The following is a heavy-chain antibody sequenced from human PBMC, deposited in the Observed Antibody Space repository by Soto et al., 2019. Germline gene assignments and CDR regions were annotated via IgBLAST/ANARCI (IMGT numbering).Heavy chain of an antibody. Sequence: GGSLRLSCAASGFTFSSYSMNWVRQAPGKGLEWVSSISGSSDYMYYTDSMKGRFTISRDNAKNSLYLQMNSLRGEDTAVYYCARLTGSTRSRSGWGQGTLVTVSS. CDR2: ISGSSDYM. D-gene: IGHD1-7*01. V-gene: IGHV3-21*01. J-gene: IGHJ4*02. CDR3: ARLTGSTRSRSG. CDR1: GFTFSSYS.